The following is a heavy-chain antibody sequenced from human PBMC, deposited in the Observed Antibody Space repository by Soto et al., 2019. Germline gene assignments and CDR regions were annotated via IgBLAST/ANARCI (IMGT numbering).Heavy chain of an antibody. D-gene: IGHD6-19*01. V-gene: IGHV4-39*01. CDR3: ARRAGSIVVPAYS. J-gene: IGHJ4*02. CDR2: ISYSGT. Sequence: QLQLQESGPGLVKPSETLSLTCTVSGGSISISDYYWVWIRQPPGKGLEWIGSISYSGTYYKPSLQSRVTISVDTPKNQFSLRLSSVTAADTAVYYCARRAGSIVVPAYSWGQGTLVTVSS. CDR1: GGSISISDYY.